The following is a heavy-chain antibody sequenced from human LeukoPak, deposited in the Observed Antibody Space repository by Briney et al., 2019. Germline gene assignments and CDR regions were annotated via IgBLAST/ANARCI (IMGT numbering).Heavy chain of an antibody. D-gene: IGHD4-17*01. CDR3: ARDWTNLARSPVTSGYYFDR. CDR2: ISGGGSHI. V-gene: IGHV3-21*01. CDR1: GFMFSRYR. J-gene: IGHJ5*02. Sequence: GGSLRLSCSASGFMFSRYRLNWVRQAPGKGLEWVSSISGGGSHIYYSDSVKGRFTISRDNAGESLYLQMNNLRPDDTAVYFCARDWTNLARSPVTSGYYFDRWGQGTLVTVSS.